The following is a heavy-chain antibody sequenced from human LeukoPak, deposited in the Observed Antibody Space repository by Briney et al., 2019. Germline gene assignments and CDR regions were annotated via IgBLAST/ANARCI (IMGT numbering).Heavy chain of an antibody. V-gene: IGHV5-51*01. CDR2: IYPGGSDT. D-gene: IGHD6-13*01. J-gene: IGHJ6*02. CDR3: ASGRYSSSPYYYYGMDV. CDR1: GYSFTSYW. Sequence: GESLKISCKGSGYSFTSYWIGWVRQMPGKGLEWMGIIYPGGSDTRYSPSFQGQGTISADKSISTAYLQWSSLKASDTAMYYCASGRYSSSPYYYYGMDVWGQGTTVTVSS.